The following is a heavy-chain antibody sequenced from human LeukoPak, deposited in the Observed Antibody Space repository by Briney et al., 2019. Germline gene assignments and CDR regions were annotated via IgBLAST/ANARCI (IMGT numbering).Heavy chain of an antibody. CDR2: ISTSGDGT. D-gene: IGHD4-17*01. CDR1: GFTLSTYA. V-gene: IGHV3-23*01. Sequence: GGSLRLPCAPSGFTLSTYAMTWVRQAPGKGLEWIAGISTSGDGTYYADSVKGRFTISRDNSKNTLCLQMSSLRPEDTAVYYCARGGSTDYVFDCWGQGALITVSA. CDR3: ARGGSTDYVFDC. J-gene: IGHJ4*02.